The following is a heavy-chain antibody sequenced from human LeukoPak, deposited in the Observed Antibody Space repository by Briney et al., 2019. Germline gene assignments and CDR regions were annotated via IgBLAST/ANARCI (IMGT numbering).Heavy chain of an antibody. Sequence: SETLSLTCTVSGGSISSYYWSWIRQPPGKGLEWIGRIYTSGSTNYNPSLKSRVTISVDTSKNQFSLKLSSVTAADTAVYYCARGGRGYSYGQKIYYYYYYMDVWGKGTTVTISS. D-gene: IGHD5-18*01. V-gene: IGHV4-4*08. CDR2: IYTSGST. J-gene: IGHJ6*03. CDR1: GGSISSYY. CDR3: ARGGRGYSYGQKIYYYYYYMDV.